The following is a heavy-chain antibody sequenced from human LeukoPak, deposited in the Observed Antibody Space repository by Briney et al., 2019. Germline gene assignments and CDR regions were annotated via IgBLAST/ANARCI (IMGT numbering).Heavy chain of an antibody. CDR1: GFTFSSYS. CDR3: ARVDTIFGVVMLNYYYYMDV. D-gene: IGHD3-3*01. V-gene: IGHV3-21*01. CDR2: ISSSSSYI. J-gene: IGHJ6*03. Sequence: GGALRLSCAASGFTFSSYSMNWVRQAPGKGLEGVSSISSSSSYIYYADSVKGRFTISRDNAKNSLYLQMNSLRAEDTAVYYCARVDTIFGVVMLNYYYYMDVWGKGTTVTVSS.